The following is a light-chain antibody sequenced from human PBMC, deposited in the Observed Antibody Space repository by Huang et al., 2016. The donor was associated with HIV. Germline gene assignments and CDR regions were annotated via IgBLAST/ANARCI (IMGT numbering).Light chain of an antibody. V-gene: IGKV3-11*01. Sequence: EIVLTQSPDTLSLSPGERATLSCRASQSVSSYLAWYQQKPGQAPRLLIYDASNRATGIPARFSGSGSGTDFTLTISSLEPEDFAVYYCQQRSNWPLPFGPGTKVDIK. CDR3: QQRSNWPLP. J-gene: IGKJ3*01. CDR2: DAS. CDR1: QSVSSY.